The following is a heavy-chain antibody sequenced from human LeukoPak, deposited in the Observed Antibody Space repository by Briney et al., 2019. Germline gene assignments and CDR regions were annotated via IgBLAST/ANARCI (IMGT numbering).Heavy chain of an antibody. D-gene: IGHD5-18*01. J-gene: IGHJ4*02. CDR2: INPNSGGT. CDR3: AGRPDTAMVAIFDY. V-gene: IGHV1-2*02. Sequence: ASVKVSCKASGYTFTGYYLHWVRQAPGQGLEWMGWINPNSGGTNYAQKFQGRVTMTGDTSISTAYMELSRLSSDDTAIYYCAGRPDTAMVAIFDYWGQGTLVTVPS. CDR1: GYTFTGYY.